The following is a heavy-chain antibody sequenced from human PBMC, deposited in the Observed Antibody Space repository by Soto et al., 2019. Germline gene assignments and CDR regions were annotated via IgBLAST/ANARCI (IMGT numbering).Heavy chain of an antibody. D-gene: IGHD2-15*01. J-gene: IGHJ5*02. CDR3: ARVLGYCSGGSCYVRSNWFDP. V-gene: IGHV1-8*01. CDR2: MNPNSGNT. Sequence: ALVKVSCKASGYTFTSYDINWVRQATGQGLEWMGWMNPNSGNTGYAQKFQGRVTMTRNTSISTAYMELSSLRSEDTAVYYCARVLGYCSGGSCYVRSNWFDPWGQGTLVTVSS. CDR1: GYTFTSYD.